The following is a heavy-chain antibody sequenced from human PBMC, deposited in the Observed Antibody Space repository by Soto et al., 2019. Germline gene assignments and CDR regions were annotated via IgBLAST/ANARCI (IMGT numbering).Heavy chain of an antibody. CDR2: IYYSGGT. D-gene: IGHD4-17*01. CDR1: GGSISSDGYY. Sequence: QVQLQESGPGLVKPSQTLSLTCNVSGGSISSDGYYWSWARQHPGKGLEWSGYIYYSGGTYYTPSLKSRVTTSVDTSKNQFSLKLSSVTAADTAVYYCARAKSYGDYYIDYWGQGTLVTVSS. J-gene: IGHJ4*02. V-gene: IGHV4-31*03. CDR3: ARAKSYGDYYIDY.